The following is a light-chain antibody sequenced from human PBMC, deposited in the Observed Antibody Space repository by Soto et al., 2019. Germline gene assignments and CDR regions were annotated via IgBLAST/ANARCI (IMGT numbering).Light chain of an antibody. V-gene: IGKV1D-16*01. CDR3: QQYTSNPLT. CDR1: QYISSW. Sequence: DIPMTQSPSSLSASVGDRVTITCRASQYISSWLSWFQQKPGKAPKSLIYAASNLRSGVPSRFSGSGSGTDFTLTINSLQPEDSGTFYCQQYTSNPLTFGGGTKVEI. CDR2: AAS. J-gene: IGKJ4*01.